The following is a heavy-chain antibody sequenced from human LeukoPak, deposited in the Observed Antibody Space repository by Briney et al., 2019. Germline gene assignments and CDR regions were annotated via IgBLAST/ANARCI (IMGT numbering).Heavy chain of an antibody. J-gene: IGHJ3*02. CDR1: GYTFTSYD. V-gene: IGHV1-8*01. CDR3: ASSGGRGYYYDSSGYPFDAFDI. Sequence: ASVKVSCKASGYTFTSYDINWVRQATGQGLEWMGWMNPNSGNTGYAQKFQGRVTMTTDTSTSTAYMDLRSLRSDDTAVYYCASSGGRGYYYDSSGYPFDAFDIWGQGTMVTVSS. D-gene: IGHD3-22*01. CDR2: MNPNSGNT.